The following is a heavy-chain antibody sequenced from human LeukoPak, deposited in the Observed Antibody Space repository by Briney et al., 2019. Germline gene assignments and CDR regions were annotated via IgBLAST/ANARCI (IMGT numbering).Heavy chain of an antibody. CDR2: IIPIFGTA. J-gene: IGHJ3*02. Sequence: GSSVKVSCKASGGTFSSYAISWVRQAPGQGLEWMGGIIPIFGTANYAQKFQGRVTITADKSTSTAYMELGSLRSEDTAVYYCAMPTAGVGELLQEIWGQGTMVTVSS. V-gene: IGHV1-69*06. CDR1: GGTFSSYA. CDR3: AMPTAGVGELLQEI. D-gene: IGHD3-10*01.